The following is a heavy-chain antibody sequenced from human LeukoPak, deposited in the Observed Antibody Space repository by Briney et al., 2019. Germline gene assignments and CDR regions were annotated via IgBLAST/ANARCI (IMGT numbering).Heavy chain of an antibody. Sequence: GGPLRLSCAASGFTFDDYAMHWVHQAPGKGLEGVSLISGDGGSTYYADSVKGRFTISRDNSKNSLCLQMNSLRTEDTALYYCAKAGGYYYGSGSCPDYWGQGTLVTVSS. CDR3: AKAGGYYYGSGSCPDY. D-gene: IGHD3-10*01. J-gene: IGHJ4*02. CDR2: ISGDGGST. V-gene: IGHV3-43*02. CDR1: GFTFDDYA.